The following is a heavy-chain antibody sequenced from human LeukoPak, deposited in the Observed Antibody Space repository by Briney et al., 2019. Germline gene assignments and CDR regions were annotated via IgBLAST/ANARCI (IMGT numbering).Heavy chain of an antibody. Sequence: ASVKVSCKASGGTFSSYAISWVRQAPGQGLEWMGGIIPIFGTANYAQKFQGRVTITADKSMSTAYMDLSSLRSDDTAVYYCATDHRENNYAYYFDYWGQGTLVTVSS. CDR3: ATDHRENNYAYYFDY. D-gene: IGHD1/OR15-1a*01. J-gene: IGHJ4*02. CDR2: IIPIFGTA. V-gene: IGHV1-69*06. CDR1: GGTFSSYA.